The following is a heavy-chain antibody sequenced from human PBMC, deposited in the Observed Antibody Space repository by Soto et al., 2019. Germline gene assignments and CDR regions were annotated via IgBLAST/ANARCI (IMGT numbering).Heavy chain of an antibody. Sequence: EVQLVESGGGLVQPGGSLKLSCAASGFTFSGSAMHWVRQASGKGLEWVGRIRSKANSYATAYAASVKGRFTISRDDSKNTAYLQMNSLKTEDTAVYYCANSPLEMATIYGGKVFDYWGQGTLVTVSS. CDR2: IRSKANSYAT. CDR1: GFTFSGSA. CDR3: ANSPLEMATIYGGKVFDY. V-gene: IGHV3-73*02. D-gene: IGHD5-12*01. J-gene: IGHJ4*02.